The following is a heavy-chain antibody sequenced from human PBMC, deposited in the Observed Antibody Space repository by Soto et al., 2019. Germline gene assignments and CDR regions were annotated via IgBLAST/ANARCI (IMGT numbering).Heavy chain of an antibody. J-gene: IGHJ6*02. V-gene: IGHV1-18*01. D-gene: IGHD6-19*01. CDR1: GYTFTSYG. CDR3: AREGAAVADYYYYYGMDV. CDR2: ISAYNGNT. Sequence: ASVKVSFKASGYTFTSYGISWVRQAPGQGLEWMGWISAYNGNTNYAQKLQGRVTMTTDTSTSTAYMELRSLRSDDTAVYYCAREGAAVADYYYYYGMDVWGQGTTVTVSS.